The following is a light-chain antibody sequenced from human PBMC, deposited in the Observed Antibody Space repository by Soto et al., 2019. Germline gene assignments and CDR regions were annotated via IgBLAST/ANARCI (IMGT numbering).Light chain of an antibody. Sequence: TQSPATLSVSPGERSPVSCRASQTIYSNVAWYQQRPGQAPRLLIDGASNRATGIPDRFSGSGSGTDFTLTISRLEPEDFAVYYCQQYGSSGTCGQGTKGDIK. J-gene: IGKJ1*01. V-gene: IGKV3-20*01. CDR2: GAS. CDR1: QTIYSN. CDR3: QQYGSSGT.